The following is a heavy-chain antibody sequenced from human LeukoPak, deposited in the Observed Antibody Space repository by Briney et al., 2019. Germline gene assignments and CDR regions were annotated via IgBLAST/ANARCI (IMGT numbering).Heavy chain of an antibody. CDR1: AFIFSDYY. CDR3: ARGHIVVVPSVGNWFDP. V-gene: IGHV3-11*04. CDR2: INSGGNSK. D-gene: IGHD2-2*01. Sequence: GGSLRLSCAASAFIFSDYYMSWIRQAPGKGLEWVSDINSGGNSKYYADSVKGRFTISRDNAKNSLYLQMNSLRAEDTAVYYCARGHIVVVPSVGNWFDPWGQGALVTVSS. J-gene: IGHJ5*02.